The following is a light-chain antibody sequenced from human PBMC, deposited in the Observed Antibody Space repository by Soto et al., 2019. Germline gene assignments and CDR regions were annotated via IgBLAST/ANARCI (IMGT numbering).Light chain of an antibody. J-gene: IGKJ3*01. CDR2: AAS. CDR3: QQSYSTLFT. V-gene: IGKV1-39*01. Sequence: DLQMTQSPSSLSASVGDRVTITCRASQSISSYLNWYQQRPGKDPKLLIYAASSLQSGVPSRFSGSGSGTDFTLTISSLQPEDFATYYCQQSYSTLFTFGPGTKVDIK. CDR1: QSISSY.